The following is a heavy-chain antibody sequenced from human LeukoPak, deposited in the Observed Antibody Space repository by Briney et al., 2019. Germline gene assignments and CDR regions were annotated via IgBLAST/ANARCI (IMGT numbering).Heavy chain of an antibody. D-gene: IGHD2-2*01. V-gene: IGHV4-39*01. CDR3: ARQLGYCSSTSCYADKVDY. J-gene: IGHJ4*02. Sequence: SETLSLTCTVSGGSISSRSYYWGWIRQPPGKGLEWIGSIYYSWSTYYNPSLKSRVTISVDTSKNQFSLKLSSVTAADTAVYYCARQLGYCSSTSCYADKVDYWGQGTLVTVSS. CDR1: GGSISSRSYY. CDR2: IYYSWST.